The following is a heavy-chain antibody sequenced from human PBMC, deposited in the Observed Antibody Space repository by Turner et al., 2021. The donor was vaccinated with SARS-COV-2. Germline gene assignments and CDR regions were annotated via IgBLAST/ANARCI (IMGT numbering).Heavy chain of an antibody. CDR2: IRRDGGGK. Sequence: EVQLVESGGGLVQPGGSLSLSCVTSGLTFNIYWMSWVRQALGKGLGWGASIRRDGGGKHYVDSVKGRFTNSRNNAKDQLYLQMDSLRVEDTALYYCARGGGPDKWFDPWGQGTLVTVSS. D-gene: IGHD3-10*01. V-gene: IGHV3-7*03. J-gene: IGHJ5*02. CDR1: GLTFNIYW. CDR3: ARGGGPDKWFDP.